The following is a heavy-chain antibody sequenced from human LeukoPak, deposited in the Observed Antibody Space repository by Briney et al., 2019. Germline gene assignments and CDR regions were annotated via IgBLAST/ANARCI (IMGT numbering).Heavy chain of an antibody. Sequence: AGGSLRLSCAASGFTFSSYAMSWVRQAPGKGLEWVSAISGSGGSTYYADSVKGRFTISRDNSKNTLYLQMNSLRAEDTAVYYCAKDPTWVAGNYYFDYWGQGTLVTVSS. V-gene: IGHV3-23*01. J-gene: IGHJ4*02. D-gene: IGHD2-15*01. CDR1: GFTFSSYA. CDR3: AKDPTWVAGNYYFDY. CDR2: ISGSGGST.